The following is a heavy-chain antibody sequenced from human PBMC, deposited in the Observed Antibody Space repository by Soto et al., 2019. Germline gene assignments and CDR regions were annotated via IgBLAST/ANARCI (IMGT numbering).Heavy chain of an antibody. CDR3: TSAGQYCTSTTCKAY. V-gene: IGHV3-15*07. J-gene: IGHJ4*02. D-gene: IGHD2-2*01. CDR2: IKSKNDGGTT. CDR1: GFGFTNSG. Sequence: EVQVVESGGGLVKPGGSLRLSCAASGFGFTNSGMNWVRQAPGKGLEWVGRIKSKNDGGTTDYAAPVQGRFTISRDDSKTTIYLQMNSLKTEDTAVYYCTSAGQYCTSTTCKAYWGQGTPVTVSS.